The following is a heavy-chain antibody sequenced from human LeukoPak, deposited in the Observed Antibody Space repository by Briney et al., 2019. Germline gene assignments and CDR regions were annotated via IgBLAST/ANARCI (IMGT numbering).Heavy chain of an antibody. CDR3: ASERAAGTFDP. V-gene: IGHV1-69*05. Sequence: GASVKVSCKASGGTFSSYAISWVRQAPGQGLEWMGGIIPIFGTANYAQKFQGRVTITTDESTSTAYMELSSLRSEDTAVYYCASERAAGTFDPWGQGTLVTVSS. D-gene: IGHD6-13*01. J-gene: IGHJ5*02. CDR2: IIPIFGTA. CDR1: GGTFSSYA.